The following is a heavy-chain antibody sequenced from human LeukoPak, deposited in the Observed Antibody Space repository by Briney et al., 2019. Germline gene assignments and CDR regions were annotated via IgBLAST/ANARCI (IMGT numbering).Heavy chain of an antibody. CDR2: IYYSGST. V-gene: IGHV4-39*07. Sequence: PSETLSLTCTVSGGSISSSSYYWGWIRQPPGKGLEWIGSIYYSGSTYYNPSLKSRVTISVDTSKNQFSLKLSSVTAADTAVYYCARDLVCSGGSCYGGHYYGMDVWGQGTTVTVSS. CDR1: GGSISSSSYY. D-gene: IGHD2-15*01. J-gene: IGHJ6*02. CDR3: ARDLVCSGGSCYGGHYYGMDV.